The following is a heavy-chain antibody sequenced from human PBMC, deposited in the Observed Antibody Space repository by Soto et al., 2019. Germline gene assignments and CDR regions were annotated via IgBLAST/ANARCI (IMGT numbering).Heavy chain of an antibody. Sequence: EVQLLESGGGLVQPGGSLRLSCAASGFTFSSYAMSWVRQAPGKGLEWVSAISGSGGSTYYADSVKGWFTISRDNSKNTLYLQMNSLRAEDTAVYYCAKDRDLLGYCSSTSCYVFDYWGQGTLVTVSS. CDR3: AKDRDLLGYCSSTSCYVFDY. CDR1: GFTFSSYA. D-gene: IGHD2-2*01. J-gene: IGHJ4*02. V-gene: IGHV3-23*01. CDR2: ISGSGGST.